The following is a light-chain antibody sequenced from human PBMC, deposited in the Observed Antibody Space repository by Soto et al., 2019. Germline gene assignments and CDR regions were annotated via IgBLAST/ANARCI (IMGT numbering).Light chain of an antibody. CDR2: GAS. CDR1: QDVGRY. J-gene: IGKJ1*01. V-gene: IGKV1-8*01. Sequence: AIRMTQSPSSLSASAGDRVAIACRASQDVGRYLAWYQQKPGQAPKLLIYGASTLQSGVPSRFSGGGSGTDCTLTLSCLQSEDFATYYCQNFQNAPWTGDHGTTGEIK. CDR3: QNFQNAPWT.